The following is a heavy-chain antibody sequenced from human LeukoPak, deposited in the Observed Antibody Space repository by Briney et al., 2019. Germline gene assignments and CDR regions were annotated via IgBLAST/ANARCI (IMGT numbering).Heavy chain of an antibody. J-gene: IGHJ4*02. CDR3: ARGFDYGFHY. V-gene: IGHV3-30*04. D-gene: IGHD4-17*01. CDR1: GFTFSSYA. Sequence: PGGSLRLSCAASGFTFSSYAMHWVRQAPGKGLEWVAVISYDGSNKYYADSVKGRVTISRDISKNTLYLQMNSLRIEDTAVYYCARGFDYGFHYWGQGTLVTVSS. CDR2: ISYDGSNK.